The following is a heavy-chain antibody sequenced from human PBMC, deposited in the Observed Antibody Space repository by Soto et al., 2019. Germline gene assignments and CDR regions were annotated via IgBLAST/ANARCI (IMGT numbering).Heavy chain of an antibody. CDR1: GYTFTSYD. D-gene: IGHD1-1*01. J-gene: IGHJ6*02. CDR3: ARERTGTTSMDV. V-gene: IGHV1-8*01. Sequence: QVQLVQSGTEVKKPGASVKVSCKASGYTFTSYDINWVRQATGQGLEWMGWMNPNSGNTGYAQKFQGRVTMSRNTSISTAYMELSSLKSEDTAVYYCARERTGTTSMDVWGQGTTVTVSS. CDR2: MNPNSGNT.